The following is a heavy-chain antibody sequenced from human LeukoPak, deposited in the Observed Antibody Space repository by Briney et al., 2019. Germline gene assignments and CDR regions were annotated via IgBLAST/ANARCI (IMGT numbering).Heavy chain of an antibody. CDR1: GGTFISYA. V-gene: IGHV1-69*05. CDR2: IIPIFGTA. J-gene: IGHJ3*02. D-gene: IGHD2-2*01. Sequence: SVKVSCKASGGTFISYAISWVRQAPGQGLEWMGGIIPIFGTANYAQKFQGRVTITTDESTSTAYMELSSLRSEDTAVYYCATPQWLYCSSTSCSRFHAFDIWGQGTMVTVSS. CDR3: ATPQWLYCSSTSCSRFHAFDI.